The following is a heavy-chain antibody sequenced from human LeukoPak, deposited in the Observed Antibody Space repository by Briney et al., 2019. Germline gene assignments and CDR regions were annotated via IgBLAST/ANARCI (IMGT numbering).Heavy chain of an antibody. CDR1: GYTFTGYY. Sequence: ASVKVSCKASGYTFTGYYMHWVRQAPGQGLEWMGWINPNSGGTNYAQKFQGRVTMTRDTSISTAYMELSRLRSDDTAVYYCARDISGSGSYHLFDYWGQGTLVTVSS. CDR3: ARDISGSGSYHLFDY. D-gene: IGHD3-10*01. CDR2: INPNSGGT. J-gene: IGHJ4*02. V-gene: IGHV1-2*02.